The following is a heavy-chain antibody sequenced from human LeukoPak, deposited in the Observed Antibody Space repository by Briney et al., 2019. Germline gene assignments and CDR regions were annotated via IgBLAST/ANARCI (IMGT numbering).Heavy chain of an antibody. CDR3: ARNVLLWFGELAAGDY. V-gene: IGHV1-2*02. D-gene: IGHD3-10*01. Sequence: GASVKVSCKASGYTFTGYYMHWVRQAPGQGLEWMGWINPNSGGTNYAQKFQGRVTMTRDMSISTAYMELSRLRSDDTAVYYCARNVLLWFGELAAGDYWGQGTLVTVPS. J-gene: IGHJ4*02. CDR2: INPNSGGT. CDR1: GYTFTGYY.